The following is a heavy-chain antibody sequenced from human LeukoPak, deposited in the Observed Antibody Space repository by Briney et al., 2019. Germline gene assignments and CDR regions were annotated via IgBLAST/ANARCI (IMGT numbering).Heavy chain of an antibody. Sequence: PSETLSLTCTVSGGSISSSSYYWGWIRQPPRKGLEWIGIVYYSGTTYYNPSLKSRVTISVDTSKNQFSLKLSSVTAADTAVYYCARTVDVVIYYFDYWGQGTLVTVSS. CDR3: ARTVDVVIYYFDY. CDR1: GGSISSSSYY. J-gene: IGHJ4*02. CDR2: VYYSGTT. D-gene: IGHD3-22*01. V-gene: IGHV4-39*01.